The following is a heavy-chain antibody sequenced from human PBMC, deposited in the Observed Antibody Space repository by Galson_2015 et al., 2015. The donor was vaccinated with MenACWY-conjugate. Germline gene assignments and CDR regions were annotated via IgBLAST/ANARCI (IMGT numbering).Heavy chain of an antibody. Sequence: QSGAEVKQPGESLKISFKGSGYYFTRYWIAWVRQIPGKGLEWMGLISPGDSNTRYSPSFQGQVTISADKSISTAYLQWSSLKASDTAMYYCARHPPGGRGMDVWGQGTTVTVSS. D-gene: IGHD1-26*01. CDR3: ARHPPGGRGMDV. J-gene: IGHJ6*02. V-gene: IGHV5-51*01. CDR1: GYYFTRYW. CDR2: ISPGDSNT.